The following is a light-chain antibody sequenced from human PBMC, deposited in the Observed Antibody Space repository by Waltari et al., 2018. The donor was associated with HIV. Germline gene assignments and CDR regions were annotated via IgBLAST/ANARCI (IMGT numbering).Light chain of an antibody. CDR2: EVS. V-gene: IGLV2-14*01. CDR3: SSYTSTSTGV. CDR1: SSDVGCHTY. J-gene: IGLJ1*01. Sequence: QSALTQPASVSGSPAQSITIPCTGTSSDVGCHTYVSWYQQHPGKAPKFMIYEVSNRPSGVSKRFSGSKSGNTASLTISGLQAEDEADYYCSSYTSTSTGVFGTGTKVTVL.